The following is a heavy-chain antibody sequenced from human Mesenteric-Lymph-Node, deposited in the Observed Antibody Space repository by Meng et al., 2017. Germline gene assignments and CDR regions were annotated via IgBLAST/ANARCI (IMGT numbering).Heavy chain of an antibody. CDR2: IGASGGST. J-gene: IGHJ4*02. Sequence: GESLKISCAASGFTFSTYAMSWVRQAPGKGLEWVSAIGASGGSTYYADPVKGRFTISRDNSNNMLYLQMNNLRAEDTAVYFCAKGGTTSCYGLCLFDYWGQGTLVTVSS. CDR3: AKGGTTSCYGLCLFDY. CDR1: GFTFSTYA. V-gene: IGHV3-23*01. D-gene: IGHD2-2*01.